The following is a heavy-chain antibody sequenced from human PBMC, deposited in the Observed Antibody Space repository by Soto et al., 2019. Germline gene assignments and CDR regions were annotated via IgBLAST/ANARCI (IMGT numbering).Heavy chain of an antibody. D-gene: IGHD3-10*01. CDR3: ARDPSLMVRGNGVYFDY. CDR1: GGSVSSGSYY. Sequence: SETLSLTCTVSGGSVSSGSYYWSWIRQPPGKGLEWIGYIYYSGSTNYNPSLKSRVTISVDTSKNQFSLKLSSVTAADTAVYYCARDPSLMVRGNGVYFDYWGQGTLVTVSS. J-gene: IGHJ4*02. V-gene: IGHV4-61*01. CDR2: IYYSGST.